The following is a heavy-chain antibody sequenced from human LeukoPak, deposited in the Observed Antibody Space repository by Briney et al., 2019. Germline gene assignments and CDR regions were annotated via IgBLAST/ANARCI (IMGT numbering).Heavy chain of an antibody. V-gene: IGHV3-7*01. CDR2: INQDGSQK. CDR1: KFTLSSYL. CDR3: ATYADSSGSYYSDY. J-gene: IGHJ4*02. Sequence: GGSLRLSRAASKFTLSSYLMRGGRPAPGEGVGGVAPINQDGSQKYYVDSVKGRFTISRDNAENLLFLQMNSLRAEDTALYYCATYADSSGSYYSDYWGRGTLVTVSS. D-gene: IGHD3-22*01.